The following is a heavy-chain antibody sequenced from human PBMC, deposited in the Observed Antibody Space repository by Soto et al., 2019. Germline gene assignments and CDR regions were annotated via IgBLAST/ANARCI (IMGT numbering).Heavy chain of an antibody. J-gene: IGHJ4*02. CDR3: TTDDYDFWTWYYFDY. V-gene: IGHV3-15*01. CDR1: GFTFSSAW. D-gene: IGHD3-3*01. CDR2: IKSKTDGGTT. Sequence: GGSLRLSCAASGFTFSSAWMSLFRHAPVNGLEWVGRIKSKTDGGTTDYAAPVKGRFTISRDDSKNTLYLQMNSPKTEDTAVYYCTTDDYDFWTWYYFDYWGQGTLVTVSS.